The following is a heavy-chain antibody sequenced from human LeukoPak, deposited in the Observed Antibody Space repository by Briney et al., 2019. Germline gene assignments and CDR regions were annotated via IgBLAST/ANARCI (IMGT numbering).Heavy chain of an antibody. CDR3: ARRGIWDLQIGNWFDP. Sequence: SETLSLTRSISGDSITTNSYWWGWIRQSPGKGLEGIWSIYASGNSYCSPSPKTRATISPDTSKNQYSLRLTSVTAADTAIYYCARRGIWDLQIGNWFDPWGQGILVIVSS. CDR1: GDSITTNSYW. J-gene: IGHJ5*02. D-gene: IGHD3-16*01. V-gene: IGHV4-39*01. CDR2: IYASGNS.